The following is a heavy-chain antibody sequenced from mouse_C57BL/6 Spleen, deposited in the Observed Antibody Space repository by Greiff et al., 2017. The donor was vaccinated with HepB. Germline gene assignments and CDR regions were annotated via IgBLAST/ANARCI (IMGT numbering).Heavy chain of an antibody. CDR1: GYAFSSYW. CDR3: ARRDYGIFYAIDY. CDR2: IYPGDGDT. J-gene: IGHJ4*01. D-gene: IGHD1-1*01. V-gene: IGHV1-82*01. Sequence: QVQLQQSGPELVKPGASVKISCKASGYAFSSYWLNWVKQRPGKGLEWIGRIYPGDGDTKYNGKFKGKATLTADKSSSTSYMQLSSLTSEDSAVYFCARRDYGIFYAIDYWGQGTSVTVSS.